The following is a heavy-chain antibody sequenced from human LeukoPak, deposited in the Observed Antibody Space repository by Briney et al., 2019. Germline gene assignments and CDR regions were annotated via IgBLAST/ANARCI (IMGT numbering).Heavy chain of an antibody. D-gene: IGHD3-16*02. V-gene: IGHV4-59*01. CDR3: ARGPRLRLGELSSVGAFDI. Sequence: KASETLSLTCTVSGGSISSYYWSWIRQPPGKGLEWIGYIYYSGSTNYNPSLKSRVTISVDTSKNQFSLKLSSVTAADTTVYYCARGPRLRLGELSSVGAFDIWGQGTMVTVSS. J-gene: IGHJ3*02. CDR1: GGSISSYY. CDR2: IYYSGST.